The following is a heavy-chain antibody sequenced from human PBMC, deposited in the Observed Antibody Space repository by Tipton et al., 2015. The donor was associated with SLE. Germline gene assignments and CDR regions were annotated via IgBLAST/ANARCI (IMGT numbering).Heavy chain of an antibody. Sequence: GSLRLSCAASGFTFSSYAMSWVRQAPGKGLEWVSVIYSGGSSTYYADSVKGRFTISRDNSKNTLYLQMNSLRAEDTVVYYCAKGIDSGRHQEFDPWGQGTLVTVSS. CDR3: AKGIDSGRHQEFDP. D-gene: IGHD1-26*01. CDR1: GFTFSSYA. CDR2: IYSGGSST. V-gene: IGHV3-23*03. J-gene: IGHJ5*02.